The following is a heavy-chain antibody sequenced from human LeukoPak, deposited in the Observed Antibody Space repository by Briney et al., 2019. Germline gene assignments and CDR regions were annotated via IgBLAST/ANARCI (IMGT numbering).Heavy chain of an antibody. CDR1: GFTFSGYD. CDR2: ISGSSSYI. V-gene: IGHV3-21*01. J-gene: IGHJ4*02. Sequence: GGSLRLSCAASGFTFSGYDMNWVRQAPGKGLEWVSSISGSSSYIYYADSMKGRFTISRDNAKNSLYLQMNSLRAEDTAVYYCARDQSSGSYSGYFLDYWGQGTLVTVSS. D-gene: IGHD3-22*01. CDR3: ARDQSSGSYSGYFLDY.